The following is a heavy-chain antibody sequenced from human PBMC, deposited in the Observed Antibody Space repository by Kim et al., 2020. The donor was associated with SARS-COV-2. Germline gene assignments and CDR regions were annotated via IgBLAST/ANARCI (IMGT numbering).Heavy chain of an antibody. J-gene: IGHJ3*02. CDR3: ARNGGPPYCSGGSCYRDDI. CDR2: ISSSSYI. Sequence: GGSLRLSCAASGFTFSSYSMNWVRQAPGKGLEWVSSISSSSYIYYADSVKGRFTISRDNAKNSLYLQMNSLRAEDTAVYYCARNGGPPYCSGGSCYRDDIWGQGTMVTVSS. V-gene: IGHV3-21*01. CDR1: GFTFSSYS. D-gene: IGHD2-15*01.